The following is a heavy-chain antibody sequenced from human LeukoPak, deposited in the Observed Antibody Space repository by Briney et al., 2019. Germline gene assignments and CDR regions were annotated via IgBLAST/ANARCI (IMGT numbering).Heavy chain of an antibody. J-gene: IGHJ6*02. CDR2: IRSKANSYAT. D-gene: IGHD5-18*01. Sequence: GGSLRLSCAASGFTFSGSAMHWVRQASGKGLEWVGRIRSKANSYATAYAASVKGRFTISRDDSKNTAYLQMNSLKTEDTAVYYCAREKRGVDTAMGSYYYGMDVWGQGTTVTVSS. V-gene: IGHV3-73*01. CDR1: GFTFSGSA. CDR3: AREKRGVDTAMGSYYYGMDV.